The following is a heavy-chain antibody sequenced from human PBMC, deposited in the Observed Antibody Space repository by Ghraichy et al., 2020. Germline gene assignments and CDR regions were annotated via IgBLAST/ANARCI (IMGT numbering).Heavy chain of an antibody. CDR2: INAGNGNT. CDR3: ARDIVVVPAAYGMDV. CDR1: GYTFTSYA. Sequence: ASVKVSCKASGYTFTSYAMHWVRQAPGQRLEWMGWINAGNGNTKYSQKFQGRVTITRDTSASTAYMELSSLRSEDTAVYYCARDIVVVPAAYGMDVWGQGTTVTVSS. J-gene: IGHJ6*02. D-gene: IGHD2-2*01. V-gene: IGHV1-3*01.